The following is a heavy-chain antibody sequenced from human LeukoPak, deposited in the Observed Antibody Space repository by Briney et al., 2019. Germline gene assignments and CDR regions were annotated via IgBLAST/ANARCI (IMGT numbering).Heavy chain of an antibody. CDR1: GFTFSTYA. CDR2: ISGSGGST. D-gene: IGHD6-13*01. CDR3: AKVQGSSWHYYYYYMDV. J-gene: IGHJ6*03. Sequence: GGSLRLSCATSGFTFSTYAMSWVRQAPGKGLEWVSAISGSGGSTYYADSVKGRFTISRDNSKNTLYLQMNSLRAEDTAVYYCAKVQGSSWHYYYYYMDVWGKGTTVTVSS. V-gene: IGHV3-23*01.